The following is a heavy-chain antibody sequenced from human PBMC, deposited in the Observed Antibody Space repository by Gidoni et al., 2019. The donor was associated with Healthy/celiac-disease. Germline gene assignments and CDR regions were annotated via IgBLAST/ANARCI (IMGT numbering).Heavy chain of an antibody. Sequence: QVQLVQSGAEVKKPGASVKVSCKASGYTFTSYDINWVRQATGQGLEWMGWMNPNSGNTGYAQKFQGRVTMTRNTSISTAYMELSSLRSEDTAVYYCASPLGYCSSTSCSDAFDIWGQGTMVTVSS. CDR1: GYTFTSYD. D-gene: IGHD2-2*01. CDR2: MNPNSGNT. J-gene: IGHJ3*02. CDR3: ASPLGYCSSTSCSDAFDI. V-gene: IGHV1-8*01.